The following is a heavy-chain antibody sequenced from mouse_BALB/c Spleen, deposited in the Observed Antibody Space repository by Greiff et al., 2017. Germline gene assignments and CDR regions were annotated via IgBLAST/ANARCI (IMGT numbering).Heavy chain of an antibody. CDR3: ARSGSSSLYYAMDY. CDR2: ISTYSGNT. D-gene: IGHD6-2*01. V-gene: IGHV1-67*01. CDR1: GYTFTDYA. J-gene: IGHJ4*01. Sequence: VQLQESGPELVRPGVSVKISCKGSGYTFTDYAMHWVKQSHAKSLEWIGVISTYSGNTNYNQKFKGKATMTVDKSSSTAYMELARLTSEDSAIYYCARSGSSSLYYAMDYWGQGTSVTVSS.